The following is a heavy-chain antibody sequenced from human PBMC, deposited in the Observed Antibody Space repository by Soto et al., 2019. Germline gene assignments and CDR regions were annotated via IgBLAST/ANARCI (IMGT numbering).Heavy chain of an antibody. V-gene: IGHV1-18*01. CDR3: ARDETIFGVVDAFDI. J-gene: IGHJ3*02. D-gene: IGHD3-3*01. Sequence: ASVKVSCKASGYTLTSYGISWVRQAPGQGLEWMGWISAYNGNTNYAQKLQGRVTMTTDTSTSTAYMELRSLRSDDTAVYYCARDETIFGVVDAFDIWGQGTMVTVS. CDR1: GYTLTSYG. CDR2: ISAYNGNT.